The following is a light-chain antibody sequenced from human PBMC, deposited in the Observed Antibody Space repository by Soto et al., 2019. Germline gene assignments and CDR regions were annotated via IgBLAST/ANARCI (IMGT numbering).Light chain of an antibody. V-gene: IGKV1-39*01. J-gene: IGKJ4*01. CDR1: KSISTY. Sequence: PITLSPSSXSEAGVDRFPIPWRASKSISTYLNWYKHKQGKAXKXXLNGESRLHTGAPSRFSGSGSGKDFTLTIRSLQPQDFVTYYCQQANSCTLTFGRGTKVDI. CDR3: QQANSCTLT. CDR2: GES.